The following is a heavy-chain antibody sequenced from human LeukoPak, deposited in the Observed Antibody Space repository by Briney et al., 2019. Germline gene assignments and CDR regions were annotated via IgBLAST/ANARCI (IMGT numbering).Heavy chain of an antibody. J-gene: IGHJ4*02. Sequence: ASVKVSCKASGYTFTSYGISWVRQAPGQGLEWMGWISAYNGSTNYAQKLQGRVTMTTDTSTSTAYMELRSLRSDDTAVYYCASSIAAAGGFDYWGQGTLVTVSS. V-gene: IGHV1-18*01. CDR3: ASSIAAAGGFDY. CDR2: ISAYNGST. CDR1: GYTFTSYG. D-gene: IGHD6-13*01.